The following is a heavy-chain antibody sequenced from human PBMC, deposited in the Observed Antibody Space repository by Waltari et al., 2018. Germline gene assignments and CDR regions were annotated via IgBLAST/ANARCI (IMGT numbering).Heavy chain of an antibody. CDR1: GFTFSSYA. CDR3: AKVLTGAEYYFDY. Sequence: EVQLLESGGGLVQPGGSLRLSCAASGFTFSSYAMSWVRQAPGKGLEWVSVIYSGGSTYYADSVKGRFTISRDNSKNTLYLQMNSLRAEDTAVYYCAKVLTGAEYYFDYWGQGTLVTVSS. D-gene: IGHD3-10*01. V-gene: IGHV3-23*03. J-gene: IGHJ4*02. CDR2: IYSGGST.